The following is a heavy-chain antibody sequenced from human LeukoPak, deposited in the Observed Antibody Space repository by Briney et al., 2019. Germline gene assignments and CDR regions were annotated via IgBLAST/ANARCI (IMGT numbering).Heavy chain of an antibody. V-gene: IGHV1-69*01. CDR2: IIPMFRTP. CDR3: ACSTSGYSSRTIDY. Sequence: GSSVKVSCKASGSSFNRYAISWVRQAPGQGLEWMGGIIPMFRTPNYAQKFQGRVTITADESTSTAYMELRSLRSEDTAVYYCACSTSGYSSRTIDYWGQGTLVTVSS. D-gene: IGHD3-22*01. CDR1: GSSFNRYA. J-gene: IGHJ4*02.